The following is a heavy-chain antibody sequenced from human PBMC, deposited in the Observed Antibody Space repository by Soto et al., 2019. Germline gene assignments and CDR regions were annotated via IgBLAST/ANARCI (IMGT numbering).Heavy chain of an antibody. CDR3: ARVERGTATTVVDAFDI. CDR1: GGFVSSGSYY. Sequence: QVQLQQWGAGLLKPSETLSLTCAVYGGFVSSGSYYWSWIRQPPGKGLEWIGEMSHSGGTHFNPSLNRRGNKSVDTSKNQFSLKMSSVTAADTALYYCARVERGTATTVVDAFDIWGPGTMVTVSS. CDR2: MSHSGGT. V-gene: IGHV4-34*01. D-gene: IGHD1-1*01. J-gene: IGHJ3*02.